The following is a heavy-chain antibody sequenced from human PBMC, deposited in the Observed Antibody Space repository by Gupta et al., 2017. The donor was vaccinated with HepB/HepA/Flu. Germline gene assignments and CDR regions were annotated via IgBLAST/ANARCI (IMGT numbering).Heavy chain of an antibody. D-gene: IGHD6-6*01. Sequence: QVQLQQWGAGLLKPSETLSLTCAVYGGSFSGYYWSWIRQPPGKGLEWIGEINHSGSTNYNPSLKSRVTISVDTSKKQCSLKLRSVTAADTAVYYCARGRAARAPVDYWGQGTLVTVSS. CDR3: ARGRAARAPVDY. CDR1: GGSFSGYY. V-gene: IGHV4-34*01. J-gene: IGHJ4*02. CDR2: INHSGST.